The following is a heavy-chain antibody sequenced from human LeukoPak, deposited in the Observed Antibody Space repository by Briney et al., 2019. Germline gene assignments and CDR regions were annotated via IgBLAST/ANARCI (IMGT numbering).Heavy chain of an antibody. CDR2: IIPILGMA. CDR3: ARDVRSNLLGY. D-gene: IGHD3-16*01. J-gene: IGHJ4*02. Sequence: GASVKVSCKASGGTFSSYTISWVRQAPGQGLEWMGRIIPILGMANYAQKFQGRVTITADKSTSTAYMELSSLRSEDTAVYYCARDVRSNLLGYWGQGTLVTVSS. V-gene: IGHV1-69*04. CDR1: GGTFSSYT.